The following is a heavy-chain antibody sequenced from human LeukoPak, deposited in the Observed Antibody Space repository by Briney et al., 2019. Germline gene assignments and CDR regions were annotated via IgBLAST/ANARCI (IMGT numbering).Heavy chain of an antibody. CDR2: TYHSGST. CDR3: VRSFWGYYFDY. D-gene: IGHD3-16*01. Sequence: SETLSLTCTVSGGSISSSSYYWGWIRQPPGKGLEWIGYTYHSGSTNFNPSLKSRVTISVDTSKNQFSLNLSSVTAADTAVYYCVRSFWGYYFDYWGQGILVTVSS. CDR1: GGSISSSSYY. J-gene: IGHJ4*02. V-gene: IGHV4-61*05.